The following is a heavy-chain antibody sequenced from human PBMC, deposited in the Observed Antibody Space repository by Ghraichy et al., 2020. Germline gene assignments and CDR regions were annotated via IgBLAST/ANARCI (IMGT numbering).Heavy chain of an antibody. Sequence: GGSLRLSCKASEFTFSDYWMSWVRQPPGQGLEWVATTSPDGSVKHYVDSVKGRFTISRDNGKNSLSLHMNSLGVEDTAVYYCAREAVSSVDLWGQGTLVTVSS. CDR1: EFTFSDYW. CDR2: TSPDGSVK. D-gene: IGHD6-19*01. V-gene: IGHV3-7*05. J-gene: IGHJ5*02. CDR3: AREAVSSVDL.